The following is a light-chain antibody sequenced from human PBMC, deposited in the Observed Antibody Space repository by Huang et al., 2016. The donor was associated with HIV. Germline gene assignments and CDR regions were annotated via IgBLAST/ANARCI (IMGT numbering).Light chain of an antibody. Sequence: DIQMTQSPSTLSASVGDRVTITCRASQGVGGWLAWFQQKPGNAPKLLIYQASSLESGVPSKFSGSGSATEFTLTISSLQPDDFATYYCQQYNSYPHTFGQGTKLEIK. CDR1: QGVGGW. J-gene: IGKJ2*01. CDR2: QAS. V-gene: IGKV1-5*03. CDR3: QQYNSYPHT.